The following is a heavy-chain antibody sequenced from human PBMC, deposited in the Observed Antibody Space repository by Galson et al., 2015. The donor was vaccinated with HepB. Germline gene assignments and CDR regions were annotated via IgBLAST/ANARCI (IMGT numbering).Heavy chain of an antibody. Sequence: SLRLSCAASGFTFSSYPMTWVRQAPGKGLEWVSAISGNGGTTFYADSVKGRFTISRDNSKNTLYLQMDSLRAEDTAVYYCARGVHYYDSSGYYYYFDYWGQGTLVTVSS. D-gene: IGHD3-22*01. V-gene: IGHV3-23*01. CDR1: GFTFSSYP. CDR3: ARGVHYYDSSGYYYYFDY. J-gene: IGHJ4*02. CDR2: ISGNGGTT.